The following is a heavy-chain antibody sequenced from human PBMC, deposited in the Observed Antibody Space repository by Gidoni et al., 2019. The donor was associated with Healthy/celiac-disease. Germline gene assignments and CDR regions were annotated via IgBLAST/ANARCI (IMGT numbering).Heavy chain of an antibody. CDR3: ARDVGYYDSSGNY. V-gene: IGHV3-7*04. Sequence: EVQLVESGGGLVQPGGSLRLSCAASGFTFSSYWMSWVRQAPGKGLEWVANIKQDGSEKYYVDSVKGRFTISRDNAKNSLYLQMNSLRAEDTAVYYCARDVGYYDSSGNYWGQGTLVTVSS. CDR2: IKQDGSEK. CDR1: GFTFSSYW. J-gene: IGHJ4*02. D-gene: IGHD3-22*01.